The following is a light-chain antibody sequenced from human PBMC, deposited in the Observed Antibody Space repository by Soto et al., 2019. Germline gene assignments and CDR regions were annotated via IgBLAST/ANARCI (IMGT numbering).Light chain of an antibody. CDR3: QSYDSSLSGHVV. CDR2: GNR. J-gene: IGLJ2*01. V-gene: IGLV1-40*01. CDR1: SSNIGAGYD. Sequence: QSVLTQPPSVSGAPGQRVTISCTGSSSNIGAGYDVHWYQQLPGTAPKLLIYGNRNPPSGVPDRFSGSKSGTSASLAITGLQAEDEADYYCQSYDSSLSGHVVFGGGTRLTVL.